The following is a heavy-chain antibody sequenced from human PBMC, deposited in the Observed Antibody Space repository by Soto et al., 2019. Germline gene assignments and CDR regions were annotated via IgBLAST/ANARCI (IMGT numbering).Heavy chain of an antibody. D-gene: IGHD3-10*01. Sequence: PSETLSLTCTVSGGSISSGDYYWSWIRQPPGKGLEWIGYIYYSGSTYYNPSLKSRVTISVDTSKNQFSLKLSSVTAADTAVYYCARDVLWFGELSWFDPWGQGTLVTVSS. V-gene: IGHV4-30-4*01. CDR1: GGSISSGDYY. J-gene: IGHJ5*02. CDR2: IYYSGST. CDR3: ARDVLWFGELSWFDP.